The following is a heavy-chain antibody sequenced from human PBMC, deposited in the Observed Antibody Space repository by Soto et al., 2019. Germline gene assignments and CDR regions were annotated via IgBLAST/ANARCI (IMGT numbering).Heavy chain of an antibody. CDR3: AKDMIVVVITTILDY. CDR2: ISGSGGST. CDR1: GFTFSSYA. Sequence: LRLSCAASGFTFSSYAMSWVRQAPGKGLEWVSAISGSGGSTYYADSVKGRFTISRDNSKNTLYLQMNSLRAEDTAVNYCAKDMIVVVITTILDYWGQGTLVTVSS. J-gene: IGHJ4*02. V-gene: IGHV3-23*01. D-gene: IGHD3-22*01.